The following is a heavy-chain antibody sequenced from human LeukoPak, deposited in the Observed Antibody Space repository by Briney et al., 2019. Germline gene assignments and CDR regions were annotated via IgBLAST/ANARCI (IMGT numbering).Heavy chain of an antibody. D-gene: IGHD4-23*01. V-gene: IGHV3-30*06. CDR1: GFAFSSYG. J-gene: IGHJ4*02. CDR2: ISYDGSNK. CDR3: ASLSVARGY. Sequence: GGSLRLSCAASGFAFSSYGMHWVRQAPGKGLEWVAVISYDGSNKYYADSVKGRFTISRDNSKNTLYLQMNSLRAEDTAVYYCASLSVARGYWGQGTLVTVSS.